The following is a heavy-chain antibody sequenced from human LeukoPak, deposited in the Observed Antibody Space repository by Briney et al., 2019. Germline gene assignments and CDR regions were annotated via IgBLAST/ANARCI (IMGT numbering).Heavy chain of an antibody. CDR3: AEDLSSGWYYRYFQH. CDR2: IIPIFGTA. J-gene: IGHJ1*01. Sequence: GASVTVSCKSTVGTFSSYAISWVRQAPGQGLEWVGGIIPIFGTANYAQKFKGRVTITTDESTSTAYMELSSLRSEDTAVYYCAEDLSSGWYYRYFQHWGQGTLVTVSS. D-gene: IGHD6-19*01. CDR1: VGTFSSYA. V-gene: IGHV1-69*05.